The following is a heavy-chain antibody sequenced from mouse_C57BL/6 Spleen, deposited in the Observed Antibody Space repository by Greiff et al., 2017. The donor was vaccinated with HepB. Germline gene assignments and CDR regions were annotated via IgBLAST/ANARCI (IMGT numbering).Heavy chain of an antibody. CDR2: FYPGSGSI. CDR1: GYTFTEYT. V-gene: IGHV1-62-2*01. Sequence: QVQLKESGAELVKPGASVKLSCKASGYTFTEYTIHWVKQRSGQGLEWIGWFYPGSGSIKYNEKFKDKATLTADKSSSTVYMELSRLTSEDSAVYFCARPKGYYYGSSYEDYFDYWGQGTTLTVSS. CDR3: ARPKGYYYGSSYEDYFDY. J-gene: IGHJ2*01. D-gene: IGHD1-1*01.